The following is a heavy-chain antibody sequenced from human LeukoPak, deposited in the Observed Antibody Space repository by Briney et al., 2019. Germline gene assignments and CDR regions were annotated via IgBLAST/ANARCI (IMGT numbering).Heavy chain of an antibody. CDR3: ARHLGIFRWTGYSTRTVLDP. CDR1: GFTFSSYA. D-gene: IGHD6-13*01. Sequence: GSLRLSCAASGFTFSSYARHWVRQAPGKGLEWVAVISYDGSNKYYADSVKGRFTISRDNSKNTLYLQMNSLRAEDTAVYYCARHLGIFRWTGYSTRTVLDPWGQGTLVTVSS. CDR2: ISYDGSNK. J-gene: IGHJ5*02. V-gene: IGHV3-30*04.